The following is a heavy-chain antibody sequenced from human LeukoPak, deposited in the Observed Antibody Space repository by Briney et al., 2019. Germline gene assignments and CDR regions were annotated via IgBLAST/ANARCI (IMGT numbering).Heavy chain of an antibody. J-gene: IGHJ5*01. Sequence: GRSLRLSCVASKFIFSDYWMSWVRQAPGKGLEWVANIKQGGREEKYVDSVKGRFAISRDDAKSTLYLQMDSLSGDDTAVYYCARDNGGWFDFWGRGTLVIVSS. CDR3: ARDNGGWFDF. CDR1: KFIFSDYW. CDR2: IKQGGREE. V-gene: IGHV3-7*03. D-gene: IGHD3-10*01.